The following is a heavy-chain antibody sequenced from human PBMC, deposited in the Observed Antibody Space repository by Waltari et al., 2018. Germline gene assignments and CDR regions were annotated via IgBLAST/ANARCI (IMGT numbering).Heavy chain of an antibody. Sequence: QLQLHQWRAGLLKPSATLSLTCAVYGGSFSGYYWSWIRQPPGKGLGWIGEINHSGSTNYNPSLKSRVTISVDTSKNQFSLKLSSVTAADTAVYYCAGVSWGSFDYWGQGTLVTVSS. CDR1: GGSFSGYY. J-gene: IGHJ4*02. CDR2: INHSGST. V-gene: IGHV4-34*01. CDR3: AGVSWGSFDY. D-gene: IGHD3-16*01.